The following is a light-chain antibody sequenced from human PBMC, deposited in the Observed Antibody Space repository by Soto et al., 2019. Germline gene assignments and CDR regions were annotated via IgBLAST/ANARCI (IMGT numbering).Light chain of an antibody. V-gene: IGLV1-44*01. CDR2: GDN. CDR1: SSNMGSNS. J-gene: IGLJ2*01. CDR3: AAWDGSMHHIL. Sequence: QPVLTQPPSASGTPGQRVTISCSGSSSNMGSNSVNSYQQLPGTAPKLLIYGDNQRPSGVPDRFSGSKSGTSASLAITGLQSADEAAYYCAAWDGSMHHILFGGGTQLTVL.